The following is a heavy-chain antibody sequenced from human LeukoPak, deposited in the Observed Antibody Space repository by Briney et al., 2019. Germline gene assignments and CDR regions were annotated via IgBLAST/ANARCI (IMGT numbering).Heavy chain of an antibody. CDR3: ARGGIPVSGIDEIDY. Sequence: GGSLRLSCAASGFTLRSYDMHWVRQVTGKGLEWVSAIGNSGDTYYPNSVKGRFTISRENDKNSLYLQMNSLTAGDTAVYYCARGGIPVSGIDEIDYWGQGTLVTVSS. CDR1: GFTLRSYD. CDR2: IGNSGDT. J-gene: IGHJ4*02. V-gene: IGHV3-13*01. D-gene: IGHD6-19*01.